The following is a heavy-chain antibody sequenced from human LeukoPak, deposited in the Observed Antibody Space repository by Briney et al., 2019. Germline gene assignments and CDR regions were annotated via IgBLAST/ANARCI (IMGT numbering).Heavy chain of an antibody. D-gene: IGHD3-22*01. Sequence: SETLSLTCTVSGASISSYYWSWIWQPPGKGLEWIGYFYYSGSTNYNPALKSRVTISEDTSKNQISLKLSSVTAADTAVYYCARSYDSNGYYLGYFQHWGQGTLVAVSS. V-gene: IGHV4-59*01. CDR2: FYYSGST. J-gene: IGHJ1*01. CDR1: GASISSYY. CDR3: ARSYDSNGYYLGYFQH.